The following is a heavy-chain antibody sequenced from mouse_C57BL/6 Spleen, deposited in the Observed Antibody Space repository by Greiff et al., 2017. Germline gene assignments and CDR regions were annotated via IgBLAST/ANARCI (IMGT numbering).Heavy chain of an antibody. D-gene: IGHD1-1*01. J-gene: IGHJ4*01. CDR2: IDPSDSYT. CDR1: GYTFTSYW. Sequence: QVQLQQPGAELVMPGASVKLSCKASGYTFTSYWMHWVKQRPGQGLEWIGEIDPSDSYTNYNQKFKGKSTLTVDKSSSTAYMQLSSLTSEDSAVYYCARGGTKVVATYYYAMDYWGQGTSVTVSS. V-gene: IGHV1-69*01. CDR3: ARGGTKVVATYYYAMDY.